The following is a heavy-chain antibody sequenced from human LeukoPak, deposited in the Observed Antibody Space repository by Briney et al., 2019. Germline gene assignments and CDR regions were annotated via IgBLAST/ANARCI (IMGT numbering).Heavy chain of an antibody. V-gene: IGHV3-43*02. CDR3: ARGYNGDY. J-gene: IGHJ4*02. Sequence: PGGSLRLSCAASGFTFDDYAMHWVRQAPGKGLEWVSLIRGDGGSTYYADSVKGRFTISRDNNKNSLYLQVNSLRVEDTAVYYCARGYNGDYWGQGTLVTVSS. D-gene: IGHD1-1*01. CDR1: GFTFDDYA. CDR2: IRGDGGST.